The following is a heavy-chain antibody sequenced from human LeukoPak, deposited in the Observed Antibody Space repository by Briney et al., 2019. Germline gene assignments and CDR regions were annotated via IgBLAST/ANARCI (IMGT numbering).Heavy chain of an antibody. CDR3: AREWNAFDI. V-gene: IGHV3-30-3*01. CDR1: GFTFSSYD. Sequence: PGRSLRLSCAVSGFTFSSYDMHWVRQAPGKGLEWVAVISYDGSNKYYADSVKGRFTISRDNSNNTLYLQMNSLRAEDTAVYYCAREWNAFDIWGQGTMVTVSS. CDR2: ISYDGSNK. J-gene: IGHJ3*02.